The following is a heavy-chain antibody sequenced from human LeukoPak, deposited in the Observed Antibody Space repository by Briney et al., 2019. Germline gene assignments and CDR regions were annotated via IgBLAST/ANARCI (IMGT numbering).Heavy chain of an antibody. CDR3: ARRGGSYSHPDF. CDR1: GYTFTSYG. V-gene: IGHV1-18*01. CDR2: VSAFNGNT. D-gene: IGHD1-26*01. J-gene: IGHJ4*02. Sequence: ASVKVSCKASGYTFTSYGITWVRQAPEPRLEWMGWVSAFNGNTDYAPKLQGRVTMTTDTSTTTAYMELRSRTSDDTAVYYCARRGGSYSHPDFWGQGTLVTVSS.